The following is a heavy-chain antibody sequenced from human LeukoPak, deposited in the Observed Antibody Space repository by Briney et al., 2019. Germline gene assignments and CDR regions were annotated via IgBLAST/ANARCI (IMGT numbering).Heavy chain of an antibody. V-gene: IGHV3-49*04. CDR2: IRSKAYGGTT. J-gene: IGHJ3*01. CDR3: ARQAVARPFDL. CDR1: GFTFGDYV. Sequence: PGGSLRLSCTASGFTFGDYVMSWVRQAPGKGLEWVGFIRSKAYGGTTKNAASVKGRFTISRDNAQSSLYLQMNSLRAEDTAVYYCARQAVARPFDLWGQGTMVAVSS.